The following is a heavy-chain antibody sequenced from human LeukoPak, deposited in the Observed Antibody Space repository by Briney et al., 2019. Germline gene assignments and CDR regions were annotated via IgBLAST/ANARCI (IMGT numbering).Heavy chain of an antibody. Sequence: GGSLRLSCAASGFTFSSYEMNWVRQAPGKGLEWVSYISSSGSTIYYADSVKGRFTISRDNAKSSLYLQMNSLRAEDTAVYYCARSPRGYYDSSAVWGQGTLVTVSS. D-gene: IGHD3-22*01. V-gene: IGHV3-48*03. CDR2: ISSSGSTI. J-gene: IGHJ4*02. CDR3: ARSPRGYYDSSAV. CDR1: GFTFSSYE.